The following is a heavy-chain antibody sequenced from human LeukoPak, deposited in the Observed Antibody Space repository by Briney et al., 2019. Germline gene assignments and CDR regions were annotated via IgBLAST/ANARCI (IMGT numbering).Heavy chain of an antibody. CDR1: GFTFSSYA. D-gene: IGHD2/OR15-2a*01. CDR2: ISGSDGST. J-gene: IGHJ4*02. Sequence: GSLRLSCAASGFTFSSYAMSWVRQAPGKGLEWVSGISGSDGSTYYADSVKGRFTISRDNSKNTLYLQMNSLRAEDTAVYYCARAGNTRFDYWGQGTLVTVSS. CDR3: ARAGNTRFDY. V-gene: IGHV3-23*01.